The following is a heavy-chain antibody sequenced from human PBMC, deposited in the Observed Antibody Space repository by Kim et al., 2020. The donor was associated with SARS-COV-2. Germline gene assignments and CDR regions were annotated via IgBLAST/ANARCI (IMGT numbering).Heavy chain of an antibody. CDR3: ARDRITGTFAYYYYYGMDV. Sequence: ASVKVSCKASGYTFTSYYMHWVRQAPGQGLEWMGIINPSVGSTSYAQKFQGRVTMTRDTSTSTVYMELSSLRSEDTAVYYCARDRITGTFAYYYYYGMDVWGQGTTVTVSS. D-gene: IGHD1-20*01. V-gene: IGHV1-46*01. CDR2: INPSVGST. J-gene: IGHJ6*02. CDR1: GYTFTSYY.